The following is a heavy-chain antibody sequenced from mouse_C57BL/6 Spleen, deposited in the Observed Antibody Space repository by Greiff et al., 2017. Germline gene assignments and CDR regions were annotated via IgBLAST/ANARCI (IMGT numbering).Heavy chain of an antibody. J-gene: IGHJ2*01. CDR3: ARKASVARFDY. Sequence: VQLQQPGAELVMPGASVKLSCKASGYTFTSYWMHWVKQRPGQGLEWIGEIDPSDSYTNYNQKFKGKSTLTVDKSSSTAYMQLSSLTSEDSAVYYCARKASVARFDYWGQGTTLTVSS. V-gene: IGHV1-69*01. CDR1: GYTFTSYW. D-gene: IGHD1-1*01. CDR2: IDPSDSYT.